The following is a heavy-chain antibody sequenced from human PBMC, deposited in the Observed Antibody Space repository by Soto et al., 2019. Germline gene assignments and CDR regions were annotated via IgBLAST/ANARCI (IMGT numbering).Heavy chain of an antibody. CDR3: ARAVTWGLDV. J-gene: IGHJ6*02. D-gene: IGHD3-10*01. CDR2: ISRSSTGI. V-gene: IGHV3-48*02. CDR1: GFTFSLYS. Sequence: EVQLVESWGGLVQPGGSLRLCCAASGFTFSLYSMSWVRQAPGKGLEWVSYISRSSTGIHYADSVKGRFTISRDDATNSVHRQMNSMRDGDTAVYSCARAVTWGLDVWGQGTTVSISS.